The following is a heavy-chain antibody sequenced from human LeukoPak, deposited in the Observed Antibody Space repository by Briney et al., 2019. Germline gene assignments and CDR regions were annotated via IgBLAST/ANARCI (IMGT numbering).Heavy chain of an antibody. J-gene: IGHJ5*02. Sequence: ASVKVSCKASGYTFTGYCMHWVRQAPGQGLEWTGWINPNSGGTNYAQKFQGRVTMTRDTSISTAYMELSRLRSDDTAVYYCARERIFGRGWFDPWGQGTLVTVSS. V-gene: IGHV1-2*02. D-gene: IGHD2-15*01. CDR3: ARERIFGRGWFDP. CDR1: GYTFTGYC. CDR2: INPNSGGT.